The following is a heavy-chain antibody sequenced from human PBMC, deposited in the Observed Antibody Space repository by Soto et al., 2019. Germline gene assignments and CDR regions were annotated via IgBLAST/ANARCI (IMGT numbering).Heavy chain of an antibody. D-gene: IGHD6-13*01. CDR2: INSDGSST. J-gene: IGHJ6*02. CDR3: ARDNSSSWYYYYGMDV. V-gene: IGHV3-74*01. Sequence: GGSLRLSCAASGFTFSSYWMHWVRQAPGKGLAWVSRINSDGSSTSYADSVKGRFTISRDNAKNTLYLQMNSLRAEDTAVYYCARDNSSSWYYYYGMDVWGQGTTVTVSS. CDR1: GFTFSSYW.